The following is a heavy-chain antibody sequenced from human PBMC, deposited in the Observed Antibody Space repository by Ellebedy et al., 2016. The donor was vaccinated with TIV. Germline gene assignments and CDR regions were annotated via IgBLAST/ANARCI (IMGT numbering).Heavy chain of an antibody. Sequence: GESLKISXAASGFTFRAYAMSWVRQAPGKGLEWVSAISGSGGSTYYADSVKGRFTISRDNSKNTLYLQMNSLRAEDTAVYYCAKVTFRARGSGENFDYWGQGTLVTVSS. V-gene: IGHV3-23*01. D-gene: IGHD3-10*01. CDR2: ISGSGGST. CDR3: AKVTFRARGSGENFDY. CDR1: GFTFRAYA. J-gene: IGHJ4*02.